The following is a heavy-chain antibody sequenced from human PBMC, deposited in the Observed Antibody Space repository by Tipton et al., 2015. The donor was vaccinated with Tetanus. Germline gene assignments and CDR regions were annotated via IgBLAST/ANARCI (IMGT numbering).Heavy chain of an antibody. CDR1: GGSISPYY. CDR2: IYYSGST. J-gene: IGHJ5*02. V-gene: IGHV4-59*12. CDR3: ARDGWGLTNWFDP. D-gene: IGHD7-27*01. Sequence: TLSLTCTVSGGSISPYYWSWIRQPPGKGLEWIGYIYYSGSTNYNLSLKSRVTTSVDTSKNHFSLKLSSVTAADTAVYYCARDGWGLTNWFDPWGQGTLVTVSS.